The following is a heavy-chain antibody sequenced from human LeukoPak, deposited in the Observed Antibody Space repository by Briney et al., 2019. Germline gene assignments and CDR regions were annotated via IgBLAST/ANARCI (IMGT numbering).Heavy chain of an antibody. CDR3: VRGANTGDV. J-gene: IGHJ3*01. CDR2: IKEDGSEK. D-gene: IGHD2-8*02. CDR1: GFTFSRYW. V-gene: IGHV3-7*01. Sequence: PGGSLRLSCAASGFTFSRYWMSWVRQTPGKGLEWMANIKEDGSEKYYVDSVKGRFTISRDNAENSPYLQMNSLRVEDTAVYHCVRGANTGDVWGQGTLVIVSS.